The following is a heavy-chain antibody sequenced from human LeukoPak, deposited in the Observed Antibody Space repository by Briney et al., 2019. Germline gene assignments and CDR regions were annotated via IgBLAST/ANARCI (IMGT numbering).Heavy chain of an antibody. CDR3: AKVLPSLWFGELQYYFDY. V-gene: IGHV3-30*02. D-gene: IGHD3-10*01. J-gene: IGHJ4*02. CDR2: IRYDGSNK. Sequence: GGSLRLSCAASGFTFSSYGMHWVRQAPGKGLEWVAFIRYDGSNKYYADSVKGRFTISRDNSKNTLYLQMNSLRAEDTAVYYCAKVLPSLWFGELQYYFDYWGQGTLVTVSS. CDR1: GFTFSSYG.